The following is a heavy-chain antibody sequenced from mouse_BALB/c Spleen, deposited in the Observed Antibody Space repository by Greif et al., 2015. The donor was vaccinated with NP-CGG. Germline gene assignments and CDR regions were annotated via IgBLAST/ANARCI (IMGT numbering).Heavy chain of an antibody. J-gene: IGHJ3*01. Sequence: VQLQQSGPELVKPGASVKMSCKASGYTFTSYYIHWVKQRPGQGLEWIGWIYPGDGSTKYNEKFKGKTTLTADKSSSTAYMLLSSLTSEDSAIYFCAILGALAYWGQGTLVTVSA. V-gene: IGHV1S56*01. CDR1: GYTFTSYY. D-gene: IGHD4-1*01. CDR3: AILGALAY. CDR2: IYPGDGST.